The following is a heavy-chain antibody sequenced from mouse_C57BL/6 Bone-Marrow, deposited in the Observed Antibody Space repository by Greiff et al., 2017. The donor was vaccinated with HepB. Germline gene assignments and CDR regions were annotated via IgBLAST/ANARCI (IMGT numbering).Heavy chain of an antibody. CDR2: IYPGSGST. D-gene: IGHD3-2*02. CDR1: GYTFTSYW. Sequence: QVQLQQPGAELVKPGASVKMSCKASGYTFTSYWITWVKQRPGQGLEWIGDIYPGSGSTNYNEKFKSKATLTVDTSSSTAYMQLSSLTSEESAVYNCARDSSGPHMDYWGQGTSVTVSS. CDR3: ARDSSGPHMDY. J-gene: IGHJ4*01. V-gene: IGHV1-55*01.